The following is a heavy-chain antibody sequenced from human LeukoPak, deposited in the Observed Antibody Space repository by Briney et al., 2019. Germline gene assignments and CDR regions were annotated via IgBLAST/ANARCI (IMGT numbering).Heavy chain of an antibody. CDR2: IIPILGIA. CDR1: GGTFSSYT. CDR3: ARLADNWNDDFDY. Sequence: RASVKLSCKASGGTFSSYTMSWVRQAPGQGLEWMGRIIPILGIANYAQKIQGRFTITADKSTSTAYMELSSLRSEDTAVYYCARLADNWNDDFDYWGQGTLVTVSS. J-gene: IGHJ4*02. V-gene: IGHV1-69*02. D-gene: IGHD1-20*01.